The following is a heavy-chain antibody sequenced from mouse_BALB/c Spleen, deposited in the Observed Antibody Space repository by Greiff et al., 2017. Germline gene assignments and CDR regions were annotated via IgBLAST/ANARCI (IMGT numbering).Heavy chain of an antibody. Sequence: EVMLVESGAELVRSGASVKLSCTASGFNIKDYYMHWVKQRPEQGLEWIGWIDPENGDTEYAPKFQGKATMTADTSSNTAYLQLSSLTSEDTAVYYCNARSSYGYFDYWGQGTTLTVSS. J-gene: IGHJ2*01. V-gene: IGHV14-4*02. CDR1: GFNIKDYY. CDR2: IDPENGDT. D-gene: IGHD1-1*01. CDR3: NARSSYGYFDY.